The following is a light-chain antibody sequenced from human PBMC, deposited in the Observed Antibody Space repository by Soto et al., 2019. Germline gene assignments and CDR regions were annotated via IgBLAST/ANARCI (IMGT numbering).Light chain of an antibody. CDR1: NLGDKD. CDR2: QNS. V-gene: IGLV3-1*01. Sequence: ELTQPPSVSVSPGQTSSITCSGDNLGDKDVCWYQQKPGQSPVLVIYQNSRRPSGIPERFSGSKSGNTATLTISGTQALDEADYSCQAWDSSTGVFGTGTKVIVL. J-gene: IGLJ1*01. CDR3: QAWDSSTGV.